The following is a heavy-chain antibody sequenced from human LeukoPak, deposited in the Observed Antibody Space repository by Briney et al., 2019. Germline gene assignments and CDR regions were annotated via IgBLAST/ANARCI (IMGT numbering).Heavy chain of an antibody. V-gene: IGHV1-58*02. CDR3: SARLPADSSGPIGDYYYMDV. CDR2: IVACSGNT. J-gene: IGHJ6*03. Sequence: SVTVSFTSSVFTYIITAKQWVRQARGQRLEWIGWIVACSGNTNYALKFQERVTITRGMSTSTAYMELSSLRSEDTAVYYGSARLPADSSGPIGDYYYMDVWGKGTTVTVSS. CDR1: VFTYIITA. D-gene: IGHD3-22*01.